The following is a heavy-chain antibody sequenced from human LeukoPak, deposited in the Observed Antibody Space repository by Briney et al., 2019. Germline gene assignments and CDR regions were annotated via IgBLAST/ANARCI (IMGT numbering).Heavy chain of an antibody. CDR3: ARAYWDP. V-gene: IGHV3-30-3*01. J-gene: IGHJ4*02. Sequence: GRSLRLSCAASGFTFSSYVMHWVRQAPGKGLEWVAVISYDGSNKYYADSVKGRFTISRDNSKNTLYLQMNSLRAEDTAVYYCARAYWDPWGQGTLVTVSS. D-gene: IGHD1-26*01. CDR2: ISYDGSNK. CDR1: GFTFSSYV.